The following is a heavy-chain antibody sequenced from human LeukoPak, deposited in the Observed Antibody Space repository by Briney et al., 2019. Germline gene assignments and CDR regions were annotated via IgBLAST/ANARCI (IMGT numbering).Heavy chain of an antibody. Sequence: SETLSLTCTVSGGSISSHYWSWIRQPPGKGLEWIGYIYYSGSTNYNPSLKSRVTISVDTSKSQFSLKLSSVTAADTAVYYCARGGYSSSWFFDYWGQGTLVTVPS. CDR1: GGSISSHY. D-gene: IGHD6-13*01. V-gene: IGHV4-59*11. CDR3: ARGGYSSSWFFDY. CDR2: IYYSGST. J-gene: IGHJ4*02.